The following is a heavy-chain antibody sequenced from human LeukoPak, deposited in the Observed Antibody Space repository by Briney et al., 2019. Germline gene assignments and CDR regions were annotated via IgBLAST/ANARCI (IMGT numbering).Heavy chain of an antibody. J-gene: IGHJ3*02. D-gene: IGHD3-3*01. V-gene: IGHV1-18*01. Sequence: ASVKVPCKASGYTFTSYGITWVRQAPGQGLEWMGWISAYNGNTNYAQKLQGRVTMTTDTSTNTAYMELRSLRSDDTAVYYCARVYYDFWSGYEYDAFDIWGQGTMVTVS. CDR1: GYTFTSYG. CDR2: ISAYNGNT. CDR3: ARVYYDFWSGYEYDAFDI.